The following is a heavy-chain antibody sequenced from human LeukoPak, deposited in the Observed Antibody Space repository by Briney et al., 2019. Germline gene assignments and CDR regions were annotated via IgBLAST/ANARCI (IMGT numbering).Heavy chain of an antibody. CDR2: INTYNGNT. CDR3: ARTAELDY. CDR1: GYTFTSYV. D-gene: IGHD2-21*02. V-gene: IGHV1-18*01. Sequence: ASVKVSCKASGYTFTSYVISGVRQAPGQGLEWMGWINTYNGNTISAQKLQGRVTMTTDTSTSTAYMELRSLRSDDTAMYYCARTAELDYWGQGTLVTVSS. J-gene: IGHJ4*02.